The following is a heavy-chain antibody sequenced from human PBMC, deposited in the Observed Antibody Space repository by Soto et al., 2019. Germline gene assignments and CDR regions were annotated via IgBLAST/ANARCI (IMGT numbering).Heavy chain of an antibody. CDR2: LIPLFRTP. V-gene: IGHV1-69*05. J-gene: IGHJ6*02. D-gene: IGHD4-4*01. CDR1: GGTFSSSA. CDR3: ARDIARLQLGGTYYYILAV. Sequence: QVQLVQSGAEMKEPGSSVKVSCKTSGGTFSSSAISWLRQAPGQGLEWMGGLIPLFRTPDYAQKFQGTVTIATDESTGTANMELSSLRSEDTAVYYCARDIARLQLGGTYYYILAVWGQGT.